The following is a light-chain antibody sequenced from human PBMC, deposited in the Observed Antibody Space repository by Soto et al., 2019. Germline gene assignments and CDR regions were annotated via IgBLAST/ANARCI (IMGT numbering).Light chain of an antibody. J-gene: IGKJ5*01. CDR3: QQRSNWPPGLT. CDR2: KAS. V-gene: IGKV1-5*03. CDR1: QTISSW. Sequence: EIKMIQPPSTLTGYVGDRVTITCRASQTISSWLAWYQQKPGKAPTLLIYKASTLKSGVPSRFSGSGSGTEFTLTISSLQPDDFAISYCQQRSNWPPGLTFGQGTLLEIK.